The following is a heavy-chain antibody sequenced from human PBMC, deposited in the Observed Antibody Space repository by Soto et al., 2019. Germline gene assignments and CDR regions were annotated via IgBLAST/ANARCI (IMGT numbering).Heavy chain of an antibody. J-gene: IGHJ5*02. V-gene: IGHV1-3*01. CDR1: GYTITSYG. D-gene: IGHD6-13*01. CDR3: VRRHVSATGIDWFDP. Sequence: QVQLVQSGTEVKKPGASVKVSCKASGYTITSYGIHWVRQAPGQRLEWMGWINAANGDTKYSPKFQGRVTITRDTSASTAYMELSSLRSEDTAVYYCVRRHVSATGIDWFDPWGQGTLVTVSS. CDR2: INAANGDT.